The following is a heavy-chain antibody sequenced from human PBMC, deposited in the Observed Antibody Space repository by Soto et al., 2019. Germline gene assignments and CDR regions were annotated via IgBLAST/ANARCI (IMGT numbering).Heavy chain of an antibody. CDR1: GDSVSSNSAA. V-gene: IGHV6-1*01. CDR2: TYYRSKWYN. Sequence: SQTLSLTCAISGDSVSSNSAAWNWIRQSPSRGLEWLGRTYYRSKWYNDYAVSVKSRITINPDTSKNQFSLQLNSVTPEDTAVYYCARDPLFALPGYYYGMDVWGQGTTVTVSS. D-gene: IGHD2-21*01. CDR3: ARDPLFALPGYYYGMDV. J-gene: IGHJ6*02.